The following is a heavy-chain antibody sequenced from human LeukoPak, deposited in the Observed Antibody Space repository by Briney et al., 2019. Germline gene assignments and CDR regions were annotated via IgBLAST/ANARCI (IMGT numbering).Heavy chain of an antibody. CDR3: ARQLELDSSSWYAYYFDY. CDR2: IYPGDFDT. V-gene: IGHV5-51*01. D-gene: IGHD6-13*01. J-gene: IGHJ4*02. CDR1: GYSFTSYW. Sequence: GESLQISCKGSGYSFTSYWIGWVRQMPGKGLEWMGIIYPGDFDTRYSPSSQGQVTISAEKYISTAYPQWSSLKTSDTAMYYCARQLELDSSSWYAYYFDYWGQGTLVTVSS.